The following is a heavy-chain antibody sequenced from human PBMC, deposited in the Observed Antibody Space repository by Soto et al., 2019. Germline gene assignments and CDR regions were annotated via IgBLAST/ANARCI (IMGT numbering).Heavy chain of an antibody. CDR1: GYNFHTYW. D-gene: IGHD4-17*01. CDR2: IYPHDSDT. CDR3: ARPTDYHYGMQV. V-gene: IGHV5-51*01. Sequence: LKISCKGSGYNFHTYWIAWVRQMPGKVLEWMGFIYPHDSDTRYSPSFRGQVTISADKSINTAYLQWTSLKASDTAIYFCARPTDYHYGMQVWGQGTTVTVSS. J-gene: IGHJ6*02.